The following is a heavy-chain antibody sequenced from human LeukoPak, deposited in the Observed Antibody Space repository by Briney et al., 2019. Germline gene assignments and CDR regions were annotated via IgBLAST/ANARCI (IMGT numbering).Heavy chain of an antibody. CDR2: IIPIFGTA. V-gene: IGHV1-69*13. CDR3: AWVVAATGWFDP. CDR1: GGTFSSYA. Sequence: SVKVSCKASGGTFSSYAISWVRQAPGQGLEWMGGIIPIFGTANYAQKFQGRVTITAGESTSTAYMELSSLRSEDTAVYYCAWVVAATGWFDPWGQGTLVTVSS. D-gene: IGHD2-15*01. J-gene: IGHJ5*02.